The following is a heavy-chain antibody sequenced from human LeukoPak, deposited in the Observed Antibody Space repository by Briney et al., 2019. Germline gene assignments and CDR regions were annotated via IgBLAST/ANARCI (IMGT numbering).Heavy chain of an antibody. D-gene: IGHD5-12*01. V-gene: IGHV1-46*01. J-gene: IGHJ2*01. CDR1: GYTFTSYY. CDR2: INPSGGST. Sequence: ASVKVSCTASGYTFTSYYMHWVRQAPGQGLEWMGIINPSGGSTSHAQKFQGRVTMTRDTSTSTVHMELSSLRSDDTAVYYCARALKDGYKHGWYFDLWGRGTLVTVSS. CDR3: ARALKDGYKHGWYFDL.